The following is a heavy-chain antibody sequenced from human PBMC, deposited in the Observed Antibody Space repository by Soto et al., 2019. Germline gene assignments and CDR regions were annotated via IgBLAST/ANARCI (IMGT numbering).Heavy chain of an antibody. CDR2: VYFSGNT. D-gene: IGHD2-15*01. CDR1: GDSISSSTYY. CDR3: ARHYLYCSATSCPGVAYIDV. V-gene: IGHV4-39*01. Sequence: SETLSLTCTVSGDSISSSTYYWGWVRQPPGKGLEWIGSVYFSGNTYYNPSLKSRVTISVDPSKNQFSLELTSVTAADTAVYYCARHYLYCSATSCPGVAYIDVWDKGTTVTVSS. J-gene: IGHJ6*03.